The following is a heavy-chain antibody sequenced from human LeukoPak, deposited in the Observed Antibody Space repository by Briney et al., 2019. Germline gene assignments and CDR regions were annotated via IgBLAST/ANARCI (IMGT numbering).Heavy chain of an antibody. J-gene: IGHJ4*02. V-gene: IGHV3-23*01. Sequence: GGSLRLSCAASGFTFSSYAMSWVHQAPGKGLEWVSAISGSGGSTYYADSVKGRFTISRDNSKNTLYLQMNSLRAEDTAVYYCAKEAEGVRGVIITFSNWGQGTLVTVSS. CDR3: AKEAEGVRGVIITFSN. CDR2: ISGSGGST. D-gene: IGHD3-10*01. CDR1: GFTFSSYA.